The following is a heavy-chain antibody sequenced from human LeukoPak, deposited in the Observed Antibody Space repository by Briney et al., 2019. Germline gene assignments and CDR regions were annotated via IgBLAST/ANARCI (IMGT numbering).Heavy chain of an antibody. CDR2: INHSGST. CDR1: GGSFSDYY. D-gene: IGHD6-6*01. J-gene: IGHJ1*01. Sequence: PSETLSLTCAVYGGSFSDYYWSWIRQPPGKGLEWIGEINHSGSTNYNPSLKSRVTISVDTSKNQFSLKLSSVTAADTAVYYCARQVAARRPEYFQHWGQGTLVTVSS. V-gene: IGHV4-34*01. CDR3: ARQVAARRPEYFQH.